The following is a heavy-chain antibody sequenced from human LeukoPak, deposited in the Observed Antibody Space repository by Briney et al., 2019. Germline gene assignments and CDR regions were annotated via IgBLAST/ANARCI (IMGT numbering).Heavy chain of an antibody. CDR2: ISYDGSNK. V-gene: IGHV3-30-3*01. CDR1: GFTFSSYA. Sequence: GGSLRLSCAASGFTFSSYAMHWVRQAPGKGLEWVAVISYDGSNKYYADSVKGRFTISRDNSKNTLYLQMNSLRAEDTAVYYCARDSGYSYGFLSYWGQGTLVTVSS. J-gene: IGHJ4*02. D-gene: IGHD5-18*01. CDR3: ARDSGYSYGFLSY.